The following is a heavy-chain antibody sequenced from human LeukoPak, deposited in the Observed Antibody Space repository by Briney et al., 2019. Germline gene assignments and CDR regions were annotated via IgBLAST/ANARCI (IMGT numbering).Heavy chain of an antibody. D-gene: IGHD2-15*01. CDR3: ATVVTDTPVDY. Sequence: GGSLRLSCAASGVTFSNYWMHWVRQAPGKGLVWVSLINGDGRSTHYADSVQGRFTISRDNAKNTVYLQMNSLRAEDTAVYYCATVVTDTPVDYWGQGTLVTVSS. J-gene: IGHJ4*02. CDR1: GVTFSNYW. V-gene: IGHV3-74*01. CDR2: INGDGRST.